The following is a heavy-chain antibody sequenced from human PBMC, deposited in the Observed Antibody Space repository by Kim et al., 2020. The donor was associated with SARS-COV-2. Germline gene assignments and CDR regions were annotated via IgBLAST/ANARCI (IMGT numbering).Heavy chain of an antibody. Sequence: GGSLRLSCAASGFTFSSYAMNWVRQAPGKGLEWVSAISGRGDSTYYADSVKGRFTISRDNSKNTLYLQVNSLRAEDTAVYYCAKCGYSYGYFEGYFDYWGQGTRVTVSS. CDR2: ISGRGDST. CDR3: AKCGYSYGYFEGYFDY. J-gene: IGHJ4*02. V-gene: IGHV3-23*01. CDR1: GFTFSSYA. D-gene: IGHD5-18*01.